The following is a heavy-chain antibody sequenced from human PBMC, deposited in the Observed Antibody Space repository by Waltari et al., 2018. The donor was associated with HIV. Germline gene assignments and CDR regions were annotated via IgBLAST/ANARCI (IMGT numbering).Heavy chain of an antibody. D-gene: IGHD2-21*01. Sequence: QVQLVQSGAEVKKPGASVKVSCKASGSTFTSYYIHWVRQAPGQGLEWMGIIHPSGRSTTHAPKCQGRGPVTTETSTSTVYMDLSSLRSDDTAVYYCASCSYYDGRDVWGQGTTVTVSS. CDR2: IHPSGRST. CDR3: ASCSYYDGRDV. J-gene: IGHJ6*02. V-gene: IGHV1-46*01. CDR1: GSTFTSYY.